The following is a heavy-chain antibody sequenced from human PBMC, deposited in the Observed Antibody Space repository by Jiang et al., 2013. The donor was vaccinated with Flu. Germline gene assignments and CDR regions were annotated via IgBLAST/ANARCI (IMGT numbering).Heavy chain of an antibody. CDR1: GFTFSSYA. CDR2: ISGSGGST. CDR3: AKGGRNDAVAQTKLFDY. J-gene: IGHJ4*02. V-gene: IGHV3-23*01. Sequence: LVQPGGSLRLSCAASGFTFSSYAMNWVRQAPGKGLEWLSAISGSGGSTYYADSVKGRFTISRDNSKNTLYLQMNSLRAEDTATYYCAKGGRNDAVAQTKLFDYWGQGTLVTVSS. D-gene: IGHD6-19*01.